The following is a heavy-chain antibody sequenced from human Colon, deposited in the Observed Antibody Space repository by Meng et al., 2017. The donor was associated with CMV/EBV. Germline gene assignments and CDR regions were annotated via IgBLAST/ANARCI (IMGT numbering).Heavy chain of an antibody. D-gene: IGHD1-7*01. CDR1: GFPIVSHY. J-gene: IGHJ4*02. Sequence: GSLKISCSASGFPIVSHYMAWVRQAPGKGLEWVSLIYAVGTPYYADSVKGRFTISRDNDKNIIDLQMSSLTADDTAIYYCVTGTTGYFDLWGQGTLVTVSS. CDR3: VTGTTGYFDL. V-gene: IGHV3-53*01. CDR2: IYAVGTP.